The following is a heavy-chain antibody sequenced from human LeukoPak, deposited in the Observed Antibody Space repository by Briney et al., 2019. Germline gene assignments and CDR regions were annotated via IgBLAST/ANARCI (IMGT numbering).Heavy chain of an antibody. Sequence: GGSLRLSCAASGFNFSSYWMHWVRQAPGKGLVWVSRINTDGSSTRYADSVEGRCTISRDNAKNTLYLQMNSLRAEDTALYYCARLKGYCSGASCYSYYFDYWGQGTLVTVSS. D-gene: IGHD2-15*01. CDR3: ARLKGYCSGASCYSYYFDY. CDR1: GFNFSSYW. CDR2: INTDGSST. J-gene: IGHJ4*02. V-gene: IGHV3-74*01.